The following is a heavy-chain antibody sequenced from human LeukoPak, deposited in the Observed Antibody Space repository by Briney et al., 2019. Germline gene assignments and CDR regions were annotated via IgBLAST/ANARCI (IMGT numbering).Heavy chain of an antibody. CDR2: IYPGDSDT. J-gene: IGHJ4*02. D-gene: IGHD5-24*01. CDR3: ARHAGSGRKDGYNR. V-gene: IGHV5-51*01. Sequence: GESLKISCEGSGYSFTNYWIAWVRQLPGKGLEWMGIIYPGDSDTRYSPSFQGQVTISADKSINTAYLQWSSLKASDTAMYYCARHAGSGRKDGYNRWGQGTLVTVSS. CDR1: GYSFTNYW.